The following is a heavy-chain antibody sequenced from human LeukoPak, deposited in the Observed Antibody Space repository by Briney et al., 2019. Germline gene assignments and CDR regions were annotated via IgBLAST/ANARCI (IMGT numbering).Heavy chain of an antibody. J-gene: IGHJ4*02. D-gene: IGHD6-19*01. Sequence: PSETLSLTCTVSSDSISSYYWNWIRQPAGKALQWIGRIYTSGSPNYNPSLKSRVTMSVDTSKNQFSLKLTSVTAADTAVYYCARDSGSRGWLIDYWGQGTLVTVSP. CDR3: ARDSGSRGWLIDY. CDR1: SDSISSYY. CDR2: IYTSGSP. V-gene: IGHV4-4*07.